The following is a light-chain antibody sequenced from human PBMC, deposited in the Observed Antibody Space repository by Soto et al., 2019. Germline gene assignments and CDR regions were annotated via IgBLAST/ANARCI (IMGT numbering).Light chain of an antibody. Sequence: QSALTQPASVSGSPGQSITISCTGTSSDVGGYNYVSWYQQHPGKAPTLMIYEVSNLPSGVSNRFSGSKSGNTASLTISGLKAEDEDDYYYSSYTSSSTLVFGPGTKLTVL. CDR2: EVS. CDR1: SSDVGGYNY. J-gene: IGLJ1*01. V-gene: IGLV2-14*01. CDR3: SSYTSSSTLV.